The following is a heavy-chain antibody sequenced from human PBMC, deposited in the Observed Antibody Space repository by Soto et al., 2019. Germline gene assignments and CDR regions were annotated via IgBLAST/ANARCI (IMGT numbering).Heavy chain of an antibody. J-gene: IGHJ4*02. CDR1: GGSISSGGYY. D-gene: IGHD5-18*01. CDR3: ARSRGYSYGYGPGPLDY. Sequence: QVQLQESGPGLVKPSQTLSLTCTVSGGSISSGGYYWSWIRQHPGKGLEWIGYIYYSGSTYYNPSLKSRVTKSVDTYKKQFSLKLSSVTAADTAVYYCARSRGYSYGYGPGPLDYWGQGTLVTVSS. CDR2: IYYSGST. V-gene: IGHV4-31*03.